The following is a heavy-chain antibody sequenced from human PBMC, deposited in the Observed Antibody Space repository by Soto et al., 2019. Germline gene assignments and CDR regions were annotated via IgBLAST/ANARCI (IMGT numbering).Heavy chain of an antibody. CDR2: ISGGGGST. CDR1: GFTFTDFA. V-gene: IGHV3-23*01. D-gene: IGHD5-18*01. CDR3: ASQLWLNY. Sequence: GGSLRLSCAASGFTFTDFAMSWVRQSPGKGLEWVSAISGGGGSTYYADSVKGRFTISRDNSKNTLYLQMNSLRAEDTAVYYCASQLWLNYWGQGTLVTVSS. J-gene: IGHJ4*02.